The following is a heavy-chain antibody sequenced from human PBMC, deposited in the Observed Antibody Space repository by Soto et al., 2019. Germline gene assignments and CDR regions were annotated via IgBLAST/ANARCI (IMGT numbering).Heavy chain of an antibody. CDR1: GFTVSTYS. CDR2: ISGSGNYT. CDR3: AREGINNYNEYYFDS. V-gene: IGHV3-21*01. J-gene: IGHJ4*02. Sequence: PGGSLRLSCAASGFTVSTYSMNWVRQAPGKGLEWVSSISGSGNYTHYADFLRGRFTISRDNAKTSLYLQMNSLRAEDTAVYYCAREGINNYNEYYFDSWGQGTVVTVPS. D-gene: IGHD4-4*01.